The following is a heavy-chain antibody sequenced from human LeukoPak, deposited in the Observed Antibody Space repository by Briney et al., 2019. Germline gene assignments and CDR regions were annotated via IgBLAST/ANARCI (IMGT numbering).Heavy chain of an antibody. J-gene: IGHJ5*02. Sequence: PGGSLRLSCAASGFTFSSYWMHWVRQAPGKGLVWVSRINSDGSSTSYADSVKGRFTISRDNAKNTLYLQTNSLRAEDMAVYYCARAIFDYYDSSGYSEGLDPWGQGTLVTVSS. D-gene: IGHD3-22*01. CDR2: INSDGSST. CDR1: GFTFSSYW. V-gene: IGHV3-74*01. CDR3: ARAIFDYYDSSGYSEGLDP.